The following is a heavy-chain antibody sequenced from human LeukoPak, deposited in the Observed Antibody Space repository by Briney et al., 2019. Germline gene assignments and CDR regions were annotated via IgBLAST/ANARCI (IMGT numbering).Heavy chain of an antibody. D-gene: IGHD3-22*01. J-gene: IGHJ4*02. V-gene: IGHV1-2*02. CDR2: INPNSGGT. CDR3: ARDRNEINYYDEGPFDY. CDR1: GYTLTELS. Sequence: ASVKVSCKVSGYTLTELSMHWVRQAPGQGLEWMGWINPNSGGTNYAQKFQGRVTMTRDTSISTAYMELSRLRSDDTAVYYCARDRNEINYYDEGPFDYWGQGTLVTVSS.